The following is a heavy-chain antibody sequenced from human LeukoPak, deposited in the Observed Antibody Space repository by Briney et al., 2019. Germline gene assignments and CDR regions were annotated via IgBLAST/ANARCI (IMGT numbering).Heavy chain of an antibody. CDR1: GYTFTSYD. J-gene: IGHJ4*02. CDR2: MNPNSGNT. Sequence: ASVKVSCKASGYTFTSYDINWVRQATGQGLEWMGWMNPNSGNTGYAQKFQGRVTMTRNTSISTAYMELRSLRSDDTAVYYCARDRVITRNYYDSSGYPIWGQGTLVTVSS. V-gene: IGHV1-8*01. D-gene: IGHD3-22*01. CDR3: ARDRVITRNYYDSSGYPI.